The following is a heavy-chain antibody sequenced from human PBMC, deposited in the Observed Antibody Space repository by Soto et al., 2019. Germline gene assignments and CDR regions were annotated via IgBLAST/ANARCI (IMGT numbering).Heavy chain of an antibody. Sequence: ASVKVSCKASGYTFTGYYMHWVRQAPGQGLEWMGWINPNSGGTNYAQNFQGRVTITRDTSASTAYMELSSLRSEDTAVYYCARDPYYDSWSGSNWFDPWGQGALVTVYS. V-gene: IGHV1-2*02. CDR2: INPNSGGT. CDR3: ARDPYYDSWSGSNWFDP. J-gene: IGHJ5*02. CDR1: GYTFTGYY. D-gene: IGHD3-3*01.